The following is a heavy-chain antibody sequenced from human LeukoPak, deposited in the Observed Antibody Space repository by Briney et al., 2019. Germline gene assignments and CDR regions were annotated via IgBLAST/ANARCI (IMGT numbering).Heavy chain of an antibody. Sequence: SQTLSLTCAISGDSVSSNSAAWNWIRQSPSRGLEWLGRTYYRSKWYYDYAVAVKSRISINPNTSKNQFSLQLSSVTPEDTAVYYCARDPVGGSTIFDYWGQGTLVTVSS. D-gene: IGHD1-26*01. CDR1: GDSVSSNSAA. CDR3: ARDPVGGSTIFDY. CDR2: TYYRSKWYY. V-gene: IGHV6-1*01. J-gene: IGHJ4*02.